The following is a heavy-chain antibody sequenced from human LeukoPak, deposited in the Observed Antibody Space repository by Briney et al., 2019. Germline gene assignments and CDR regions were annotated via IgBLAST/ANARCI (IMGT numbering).Heavy chain of an antibody. Sequence: GGSLRLSCAASGFTFSDNYMDWVRQAPGKGLEWVANIKTDASEKYYADSVKGRFTISRDNAKMSLYLQMNSLRVEDTAVYYCATYSTRNAREFQSWGQGTLVTVSS. J-gene: IGHJ1*01. CDR2: IKTDASEK. CDR3: ATYSTRNAREFQS. V-gene: IGHV3-7*01. D-gene: IGHD4-11*01. CDR1: GFTFSDNY.